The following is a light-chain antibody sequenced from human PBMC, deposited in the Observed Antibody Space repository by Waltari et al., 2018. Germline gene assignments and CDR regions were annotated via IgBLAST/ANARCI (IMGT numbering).Light chain of an antibody. Sequence: DIQMTQSPSTLSASVGDRVTITCRASQSISSWLASYQQKPGKAPKLLNYKASSLESGVPSRFSGSGSGTECTLTISSLQPDDFATYYCQQYNSYSRAFGQGTKVEIK. CDR2: KAS. CDR3: QQYNSYSRA. J-gene: IGKJ1*01. CDR1: QSISSW. V-gene: IGKV1-5*03.